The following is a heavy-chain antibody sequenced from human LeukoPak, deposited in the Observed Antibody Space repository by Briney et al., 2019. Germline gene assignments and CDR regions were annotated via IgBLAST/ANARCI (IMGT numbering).Heavy chain of an antibody. CDR1: GFTFSSYA. V-gene: IGHV3-30*14. Sequence: PGGSPRLSCAASGFTFSSYAMHWVRQAPGKGLEWVAVISYDGSNKYYADSVKGRFTISRDNSKNTLYLQMNSLRAEDTAVYYCARSLGRSGDSFDYWGQGTLVTVSS. D-gene: IGHD7-27*01. CDR3: ARSLGRSGDSFDY. CDR2: ISYDGSNK. J-gene: IGHJ4*02.